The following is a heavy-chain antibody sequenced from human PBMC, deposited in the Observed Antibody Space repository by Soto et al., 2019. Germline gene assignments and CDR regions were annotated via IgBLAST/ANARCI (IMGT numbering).Heavy chain of an antibody. CDR1: GFTFTSSA. CDR3: AANRYYDFWSGYYFY. J-gene: IGHJ4*02. Sequence: GASVKVSCKASGFTFTSSAVQWVRQARGQRLEWIGWIVVGSGNTNYAQKFQERVTITRDMSTSTAYMELSSLRSEDTAVYYCAANRYYDFWSGYYFYWGQGTLVTVS. D-gene: IGHD3-3*01. CDR2: IVVGSGNT. V-gene: IGHV1-58*01.